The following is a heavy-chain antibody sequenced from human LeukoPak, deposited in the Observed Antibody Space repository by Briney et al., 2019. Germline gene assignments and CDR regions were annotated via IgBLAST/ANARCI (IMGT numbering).Heavy chain of an antibody. CDR3: AIPGYSSSWLGIDY. Sequence: SVKVSCKASGGTFSSYAISWVRQAPGQGLEWMGGIIPIFGTANYAQKLQGRVTITTDESTSTAYMELSSLRSEDTAVYYCAIPGYSSSWLGIDYWGQGTLVTVSS. D-gene: IGHD6-13*01. CDR2: IIPIFGTA. V-gene: IGHV1-69*05. J-gene: IGHJ4*02. CDR1: GGTFSSYA.